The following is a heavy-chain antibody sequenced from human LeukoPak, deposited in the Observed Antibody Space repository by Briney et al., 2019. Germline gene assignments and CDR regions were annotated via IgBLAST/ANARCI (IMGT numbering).Heavy chain of an antibody. Sequence: PGGSLRLSCAASEFSFSNYGMSWVRQAPGKGLEWASFISGTGGTYYAASVKGRFTISRDNAKNEFYLQMNSLRADDSAVYYCARGGYGAHMGWGQGILVSVSS. CDR2: ISGTGGT. CDR1: EFSFSNYG. D-gene: IGHD4-17*01. CDR3: ARGGYGAHMG. J-gene: IGHJ4*02. V-gene: IGHV3-23*01.